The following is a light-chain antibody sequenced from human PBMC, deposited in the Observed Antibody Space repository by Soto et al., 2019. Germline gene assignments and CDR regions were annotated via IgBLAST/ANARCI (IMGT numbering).Light chain of an antibody. CDR3: XQYKSYPWT. CDR2: KAS. Sequence: DIQTTQSPSTLSASVGDRVTITCRASQSITNWLAWYQQKPGKAPKLLIYKASNLESCVPSRFSGXGSGTXXXLXXXXLQPXDFAXXXXXQYKSYPWTFGQGTKVEIK. V-gene: IGKV1-5*03. J-gene: IGKJ1*01. CDR1: QSITNW.